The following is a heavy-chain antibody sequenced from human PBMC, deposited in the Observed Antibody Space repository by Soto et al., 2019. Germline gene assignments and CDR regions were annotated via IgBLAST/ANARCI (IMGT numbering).Heavy chain of an antibody. J-gene: IGHJ4*01. CDR3: VRWAEH. D-gene: IGHD1-1*01. CDR1: GFSFSRDW. Sequence: EVQLVESGGGLVQPGGSLRLSCAASGFSFSRDWMHWVRQAPGKGLVWVSRVNDDASTINYADSVKGRFTISRDNARNTLDLHMNSLRVEDTAVYYCVRWAEHWGQGTLVTVSS. CDR2: VNDDASTI. V-gene: IGHV3-74*01.